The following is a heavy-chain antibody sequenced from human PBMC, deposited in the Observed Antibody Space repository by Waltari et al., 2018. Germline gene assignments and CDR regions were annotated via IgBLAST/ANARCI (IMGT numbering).Heavy chain of an antibody. CDR2: IRYDGSNK. Sequence: QVQLVESGGGVVQPGGSLRLSCAASGFTFSSYGMHWVRQAPGKGLEWVAFIRYDGSNKYYADSVKGRFTISRDNSKNTLYPQMNSLRAEDTAVYYCAKGIRYFDYWGQGTLVTVSS. D-gene: IGHD5-18*01. CDR3: AKGIRYFDY. CDR1: GFTFSSYG. V-gene: IGHV3-30*02. J-gene: IGHJ4*02.